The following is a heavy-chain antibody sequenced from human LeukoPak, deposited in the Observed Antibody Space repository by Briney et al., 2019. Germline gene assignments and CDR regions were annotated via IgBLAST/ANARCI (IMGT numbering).Heavy chain of an antibody. CDR3: AREASIVVRCSDY. J-gene: IGHJ4*02. D-gene: IGHD6-6*01. Sequence: GGSLRLSCAASGFIVTDNSMSWVRQAPGKGLEWVSVIYSGGNIYYADSVKGRFIISRDNSKNTLYLQMGSLRAEDMAVYYCAREASIVVRCSDYWGQGTLVTVSS. CDR1: GFIVTDNS. V-gene: IGHV3-53*05. CDR2: IYSGGNI.